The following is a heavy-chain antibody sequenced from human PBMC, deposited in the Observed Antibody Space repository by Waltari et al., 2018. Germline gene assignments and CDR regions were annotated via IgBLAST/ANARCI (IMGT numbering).Heavy chain of an antibody. CDR3: ARPHCTSTTCYVFFDH. V-gene: IGHV1-2*02. CDR2: INPNSSVT. J-gene: IGHJ5*02. Sequence: VRQAHVQGLEWIGCINPNSSVTNYTEKFQGRVTMTRDTSISTAYMELSSLRSDDTAVYYCARPHCTSTTCYVFFDHWGQGTLVTVSS. D-gene: IGHD2-2*01.